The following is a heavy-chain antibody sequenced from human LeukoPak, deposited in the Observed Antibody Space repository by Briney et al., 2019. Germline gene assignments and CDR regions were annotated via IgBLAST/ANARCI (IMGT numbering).Heavy chain of an antibody. CDR2: IYYSGST. D-gene: IGHD6-19*01. J-gene: IGHJ6*02. Sequence: SETLSLTCTVSGGSISSFYWSWIRQPPGKGLEWIGYIYYSGSTNYNPSLKSRVTISVDTSKNQFSLKLSSVTAADTAVCYCARDRDIAVAGTYYYYGMDVWGQGTTVTVSS. CDR1: GGSISSFY. V-gene: IGHV4-59*01. CDR3: ARDRDIAVAGTYYYYGMDV.